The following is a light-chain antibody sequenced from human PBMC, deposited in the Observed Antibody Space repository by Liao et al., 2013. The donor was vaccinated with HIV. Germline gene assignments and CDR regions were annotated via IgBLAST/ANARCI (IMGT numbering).Light chain of an antibody. Sequence: SLVLTQPPSVSVAPGKTARLTCGGNNIGSKSVHWYQQKPGQAPVLVIYYDSDRPSGIPERFSGSNSGNTATLSISRVEAGDEADYYCQVWDSSSDPPKVFGGGTKLTVL. CDR2: YDS. CDR1: NIGSKS. CDR3: QVWDSSSDPPKV. J-gene: IGLJ3*02. V-gene: IGLV3-21*04.